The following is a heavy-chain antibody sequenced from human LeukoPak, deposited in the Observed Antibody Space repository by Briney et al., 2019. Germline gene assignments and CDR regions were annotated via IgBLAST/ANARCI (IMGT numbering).Heavy chain of an antibody. CDR3: ASPRHNYCEGGSCFYFDY. J-gene: IGHJ4*02. Sequence: GGSLRLSCAASGFTFSSYGMHWVRQAPGKGLEWVAVISYDGSDKYYADSVKGRFTISRDNSKNTLYLQMNSLRAEDTAVYYCASPRHNYCEGGSCFYFDYWGQGTLVTVSS. CDR2: ISYDGSDK. CDR1: GFTFSSYG. V-gene: IGHV3-30-3*01. D-gene: IGHD2-15*01.